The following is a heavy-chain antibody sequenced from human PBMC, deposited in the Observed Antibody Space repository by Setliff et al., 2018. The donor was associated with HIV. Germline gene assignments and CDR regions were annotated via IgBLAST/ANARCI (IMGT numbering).Heavy chain of an antibody. CDR3: ARELYREWDY. CDR2: ISGSGSTT. CDR1: GFTFTSYA. D-gene: IGHD3-10*01. J-gene: IGHJ4*02. Sequence: GGSLRLSCAASGFTFTSYAMNWVRQAPGKGLEWVSSISGSGSTTYYADSVKGRLTISRDSSKNTVYLQMDSLRVEDTAVYYCARELYREWDYWGQGALVTGSS. V-gene: IGHV3-23*01.